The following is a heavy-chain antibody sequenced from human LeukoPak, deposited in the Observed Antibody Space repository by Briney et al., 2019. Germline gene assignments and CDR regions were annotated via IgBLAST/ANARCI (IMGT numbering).Heavy chain of an antibody. J-gene: IGHJ4*02. CDR1: GYTFTSYG. Sequence: ASVKVSCKASGYTFTSYGVSWVRQAPGQGLEWMGWISAYNGNTNYAQKLQGRVTMTTDTSTSTAYMELRSLRSDDTAVYYCARAPKRITIFGVVNPYFDYWGQGTLVTVSS. V-gene: IGHV1-18*01. D-gene: IGHD3-3*01. CDR3: ARAPKRITIFGVVNPYFDY. CDR2: ISAYNGNT.